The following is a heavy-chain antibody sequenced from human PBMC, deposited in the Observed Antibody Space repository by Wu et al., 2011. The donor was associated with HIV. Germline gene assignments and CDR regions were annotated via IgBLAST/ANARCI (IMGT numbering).Heavy chain of an antibody. D-gene: IGHD3-9*01. CDR3: ATRQTPYIDVLTERVAAAGENDVFEI. CDR2: ISAYNGDT. CDR1: GYTFTNYG. Sequence: QVQLVQSGAEVKKPGASVKVSCKASGYTFTNYGITWVRQAPGQGLEWMGWISAYNGDTNSAQKVRGRVTITADKSTTTLDLSSLTFDDTAVYYCATRQTPYIDVLTERVAAAGENDVFEIWGQGTTVTVSS. V-gene: IGHV1-18*01. J-gene: IGHJ3*02.